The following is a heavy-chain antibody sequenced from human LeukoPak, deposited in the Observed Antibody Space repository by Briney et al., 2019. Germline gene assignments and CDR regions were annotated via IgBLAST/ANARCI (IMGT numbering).Heavy chain of an antibody. V-gene: IGHV5-51*01. CDR2: IYPGNSDT. CDR1: GYSFTNYW. CDR3: ARADSGAHYAFDI. J-gene: IGHJ3*02. D-gene: IGHD4-17*01. Sequence: GESLKISCKGSGYSFTNYWIGWVRQMPGKGLEWMGIIYPGNSDTRYSPSFQGQVTISADKSINTAYLQWSSLKASATATYYCARADSGAHYAFDIWGQGTMVTVSS.